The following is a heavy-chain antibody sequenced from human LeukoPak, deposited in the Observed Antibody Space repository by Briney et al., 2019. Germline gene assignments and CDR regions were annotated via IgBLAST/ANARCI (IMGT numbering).Heavy chain of an antibody. V-gene: IGHV3-48*01. Sequence: GGSLRLSCAASGFTFSGYSLNWVRQAPGKGLEWVSYISGSGTTIYYADSVKGRFTISRDNSKNTLFLQMNSLRAEDTAAYYCAKSTSSWYGGPFDLWGRGTMVTVSS. CDR3: AKSTSSWYGGPFDL. D-gene: IGHD6-13*01. J-gene: IGHJ3*01. CDR1: GFTFSGYS. CDR2: ISGSGTTI.